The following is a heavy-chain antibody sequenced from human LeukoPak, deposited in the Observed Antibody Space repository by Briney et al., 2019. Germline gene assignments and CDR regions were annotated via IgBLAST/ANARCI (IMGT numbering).Heavy chain of an antibody. Sequence: SETLSLTCAVYGGSFSGYYWSWIRQPPGKGLEWIGEINHSGSTNYNPSLKSRVTISVDTSKNQFSLKLSSVTTADTAVYYCARVEEGSSSHFDYWGQGTLVTVSS. J-gene: IGHJ4*02. D-gene: IGHD6-6*01. V-gene: IGHV4-34*01. CDR1: GGSFSGYY. CDR3: ARVEEGSSSHFDY. CDR2: INHSGST.